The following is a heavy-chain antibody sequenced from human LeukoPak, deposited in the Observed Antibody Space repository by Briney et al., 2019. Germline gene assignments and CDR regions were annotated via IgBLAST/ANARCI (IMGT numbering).Heavy chain of an antibody. V-gene: IGHV3-30*18. Sequence: GRSLRLSCAASGFTFSSYGMHWVRQAPGKGLEWVAVISYDGSNKYYADSVKGRFTISRDNSKNTLYLQMNSLRAEDTAVYYCAKVPWDEAAAGPFDYWGQGTLVTVSS. J-gene: IGHJ4*02. D-gene: IGHD6-13*01. CDR1: GFTFSSYG. CDR3: AKVPWDEAAAGPFDY. CDR2: ISYDGSNK.